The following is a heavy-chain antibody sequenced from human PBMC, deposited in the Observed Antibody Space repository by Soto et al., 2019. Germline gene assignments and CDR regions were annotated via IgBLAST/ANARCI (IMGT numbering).Heavy chain of an antibody. J-gene: IGHJ4*02. CDR3: ARVYYEDYFDY. CDR2: IYYSGST. D-gene: IGHD2-8*01. V-gene: IGHV4-59*01. CDR1: GGSFSGYY. Sequence: AETLSLTCSVYGGSFSGYYWSWIRQHPGKGLEWIGHIYYSGSTNYNPSLKSRVTISVETSKNKFSLKLSSVTAADTDVDYCARVYYEDYFDYWGQGTLLTVS.